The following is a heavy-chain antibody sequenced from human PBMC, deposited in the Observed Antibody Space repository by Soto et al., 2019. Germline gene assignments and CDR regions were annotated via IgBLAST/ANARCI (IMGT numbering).Heavy chain of an antibody. CDR2: IWYDESKK. V-gene: IGHV3-33*01. CDR1: GFPLSDYG. Sequence: QVQLVESGGGVVQPGRSLRLSCAVSGFPLSDYGMHWVRQAPGKGLEWVAVIWYDESKKYYADSVKGRFIISRDTSKNTVYLQMNSLRVEDTAVYYCASERGSSYFDYWGQGTLVTVSS. J-gene: IGHJ4*02. CDR3: ASERGSSYFDY. D-gene: IGHD1-26*01.